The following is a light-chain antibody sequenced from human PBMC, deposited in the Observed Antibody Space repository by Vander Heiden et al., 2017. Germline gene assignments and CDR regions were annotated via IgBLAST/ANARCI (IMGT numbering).Light chain of an antibody. V-gene: IGLV1-51*01. CDR1: TSDIGNNY. CDR2: DTN. CDR3: GTWDSSRSDGGIL. J-gene: IGLJ2*01. Sequence: SVLTQPPSVSAAPGQTVTISCSGSTSDIGNNYVSWYQQLPGTAPRLLIYDTNKRPSGIPGRFSGSKSGTSATLGITGLKTEDEADYYCGTWDSSRSDGGILFGGGTKVTVL.